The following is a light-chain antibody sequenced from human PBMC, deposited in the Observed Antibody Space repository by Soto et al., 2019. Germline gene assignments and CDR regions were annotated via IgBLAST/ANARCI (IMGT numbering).Light chain of an antibody. J-gene: IGKJ1*01. V-gene: IGKV3D-11*03. CDR2: LTA. Sequence: EIVLTQSPATLSAFAGDRVTLSCRASQALDTRLVWYENKPGQAPRLLIYLTANRAAGVPSRFSAWGSETDFTPAISDVQPEDFAVYYCQQYGSSGTFGQGTKV. CDR1: QALDTR. CDR3: QQYGSSGT.